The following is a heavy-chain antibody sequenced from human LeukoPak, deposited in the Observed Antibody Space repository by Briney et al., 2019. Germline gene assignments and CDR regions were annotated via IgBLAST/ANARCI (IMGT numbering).Heavy chain of an antibody. CDR3: ARDGSSGWDRENYNDAFDI. Sequence: ASVKVSCKASGYTFTSYYMHWVRQAPGQGLEWMGITNPSGGSTSYAQKFQGRVTITRDTSTSTVYMELSSLRSEDTAVYYCARDGSSGWDRENYNDAFDIWGQGTMVTVSS. J-gene: IGHJ3*02. V-gene: IGHV1-46*01. CDR2: TNPSGGST. CDR1: GYTFTSYY. D-gene: IGHD6-19*01.